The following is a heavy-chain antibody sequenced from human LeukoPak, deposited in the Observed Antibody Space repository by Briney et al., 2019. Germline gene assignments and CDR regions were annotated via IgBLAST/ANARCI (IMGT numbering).Heavy chain of an antibody. CDR1: GYSIISGYY. V-gene: IGHV4-38-2*02. J-gene: IGHJ5*02. CDR2: MYRGVST. D-gene: IGHD6-19*01. CDR3: ARGTEKIIAVAGT. Sequence: SETLSLTCSVSGYSIISGYYWGWIRQPPGKGLEWIGSMYRGVSTYYNPSLKSPVTISVDTSKNQFSLKLTSVTAADTAVYYCARGTEKIIAVAGTWGQGTLVTVSS.